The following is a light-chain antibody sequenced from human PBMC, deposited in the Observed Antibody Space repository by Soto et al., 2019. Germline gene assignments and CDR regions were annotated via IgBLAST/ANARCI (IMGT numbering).Light chain of an antibody. CDR2: AAS. J-gene: IGKJ2*01. CDR3: QQYAISPET. CDR1: QSISSNY. V-gene: IGKV3-20*01. Sequence: EIVLTQSPGTLSLSPGERASLSCRASQSISSNYFAWFQQKPGQAPRLLIYAASSRAAGIPDRFSGSGSGAHLTLTISSLEPEDFAVYYCQQYAISPETFGQGTKLEIK.